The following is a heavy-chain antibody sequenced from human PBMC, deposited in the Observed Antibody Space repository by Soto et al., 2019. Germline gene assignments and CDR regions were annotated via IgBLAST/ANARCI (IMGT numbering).Heavy chain of an antibody. Sequence: ASVKVSCKASGGTFSSYAISWVRQAPGQGLEWMGGIIPIFGTANYAQKFQGRVTITADESTSTAYMELSSLRSEDTAVYYCARVYWDYYGSGSYHNWFDPWGQGTLVTVSS. V-gene: IGHV1-69*13. CDR3: ARVYWDYYGSGSYHNWFDP. CDR2: IIPIFGTA. J-gene: IGHJ5*02. CDR1: GGTFSSYA. D-gene: IGHD3-10*01.